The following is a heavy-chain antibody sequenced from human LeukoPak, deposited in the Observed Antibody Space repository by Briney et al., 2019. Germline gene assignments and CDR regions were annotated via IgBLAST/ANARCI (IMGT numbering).Heavy chain of an antibody. CDR2: IYYSGST. Sequence: SETLSLTCTVSGGSISSYYWSWVRQPPGKGLEWIGCIYYSGSTNYNPSLKSRVTISVDTSRSQFSLKLSSVTAADTAVYYCARDFRGYIDYWGQGALVTVSS. CDR1: GGSISSYY. J-gene: IGHJ4*02. CDR3: ARDFRGYIDY. D-gene: IGHD5-18*01. V-gene: IGHV4-59*01.